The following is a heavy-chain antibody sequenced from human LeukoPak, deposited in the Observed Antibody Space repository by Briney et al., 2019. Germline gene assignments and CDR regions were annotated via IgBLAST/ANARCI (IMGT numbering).Heavy chain of an antibody. CDR2: INHSGST. D-gene: IGHD6-13*01. Sequence: SETLSLTCGVRGGSFSDYYWSWIRQSPGVGLEWIGEINHSGSTNYNPSPKSRVTISVDTPKNQFSLKLSSLTAADTAVYYCARVGTYTSSWYRFKYFDYWGQGTLVTVSS. CDR1: GGSFSDYY. V-gene: IGHV4-34*01. J-gene: IGHJ4*02. CDR3: ARVGTYTSSWYRFKYFDY.